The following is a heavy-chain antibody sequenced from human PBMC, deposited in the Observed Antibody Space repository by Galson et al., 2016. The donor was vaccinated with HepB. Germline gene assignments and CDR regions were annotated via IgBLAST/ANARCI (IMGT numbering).Heavy chain of an antibody. J-gene: IGHJ6*02. V-gene: IGHV1-69*01. CDR2: IIPIFDTT. D-gene: IGHD6-6*01. CDR1: GTFSSHA. CDR3: ARSQAPNYEFGMNV. Sequence: GTFSSHAISWVRQAPGQGLEWMGGIIPIFDTTNYAQNFQGRVTITADESTSTTYLELNSLRSEDTAFYYCARSQAPNYEFGMNVWGQGTTVTVSS.